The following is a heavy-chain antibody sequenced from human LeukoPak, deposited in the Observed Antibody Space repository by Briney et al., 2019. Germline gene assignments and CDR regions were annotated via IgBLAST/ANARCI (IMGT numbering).Heavy chain of an antibody. Sequence: PGGSLRLSCAASGFTFSNYNMNWVRQAPGKGLEWVSSISSSSGSTIYYADSVKGRFTISRDNAKNSLYLQMNSLRAEDTAVYYCASRQRGSYGFFGAFDIWGQGTMVTVSS. D-gene: IGHD5-18*01. V-gene: IGHV3-21*04. CDR1: GFTFSNYN. J-gene: IGHJ3*02. CDR2: ISSSSGSTI. CDR3: ASRQRGSYGFFGAFDI.